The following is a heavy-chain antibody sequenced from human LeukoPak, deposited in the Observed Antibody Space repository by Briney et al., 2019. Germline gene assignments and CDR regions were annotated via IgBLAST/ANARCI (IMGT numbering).Heavy chain of an antibody. CDR2: IIPIFGTA. J-gene: IGHJ3*02. CDR1: GGTFSSYA. D-gene: IGHD2-21*02. Sequence: ASVKVSCKASGGTFSSYAISWVRQAPGQGLEWMGGIIPIFGTANYAQKFQGRVTITADESTSTAYMELSSLRSEDTAVYYCARVAPRVITYCGGDCYYDAFDIWGQGTMVTVSS. CDR3: ARVAPRVITYCGGDCYYDAFDI. V-gene: IGHV1-69*13.